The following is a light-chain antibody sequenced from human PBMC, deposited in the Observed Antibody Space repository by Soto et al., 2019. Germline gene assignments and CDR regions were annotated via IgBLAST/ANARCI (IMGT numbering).Light chain of an antibody. V-gene: IGKV3-20*01. CDR3: PQDARTPLT. CDR2: GAS. CDR1: QSVSSSY. Sequence: IVSTLAPGTLSVYPGQRASLSCRASQSVSSSYLAWYQQKPGHAPMLLIYGASSMAIGYADRFTGSGSGIDLTLTISRRESEDLAVYYSPQDARTPLTFAGAHKGAI. J-gene: IGKJ4*02.